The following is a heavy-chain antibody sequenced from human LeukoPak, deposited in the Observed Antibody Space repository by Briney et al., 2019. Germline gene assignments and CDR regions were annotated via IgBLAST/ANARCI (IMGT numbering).Heavy chain of an antibody. D-gene: IGHD3-22*01. J-gene: IGHJ4*02. V-gene: IGHV1-69*04. CDR2: IIPILGIA. CDR1: XFSSYA. CDR3: ARETHYYDSSGYYYNPLFFDY. Sequence: XFSSYAISWVRQAPGQGLEWMGRIIPILGIANYAQKFQGRVTITADKSTSTAYMELSSLRSEDTAVYYCARETHYYDSSGYYYNPLFFDYWGQGTLVTVSS.